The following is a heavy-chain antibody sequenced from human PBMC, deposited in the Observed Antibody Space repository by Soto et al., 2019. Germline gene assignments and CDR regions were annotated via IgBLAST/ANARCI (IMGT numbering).Heavy chain of an antibody. Sequence: QVQLVQSGAEVRKPGSSVKVSCKASGGTFTTYDISWVRQAPGQGLEWMGGIIPLFDATKYAQKFQGRVTITADKSMGTAYMELSSLRSEDTAMYYCARDRSSSWYNGTFYFDSWGQGTLVTVS. J-gene: IGHJ4*02. CDR3: ARDRSSSWYNGTFYFDS. D-gene: IGHD6-19*01. CDR1: GGTFTTYD. CDR2: IIPLFDAT. V-gene: IGHV1-69*06.